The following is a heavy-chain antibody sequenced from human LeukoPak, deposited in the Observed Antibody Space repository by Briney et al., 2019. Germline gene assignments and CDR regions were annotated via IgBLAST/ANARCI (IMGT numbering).Heavy chain of an antibody. D-gene: IGHD6-19*01. V-gene: IGHV3-21*01. J-gene: IGHJ5*02. CDR3: ARDQSSVAGTTYNWFDP. CDR1: GFTFSSYA. CDR2: ISSSSSYI. Sequence: SGGSLRLSCAASGFTFSSYAMSWVRQAPGKGLEWVSSISSSSSYIYYADSVKGRFTISRDNAKSSLYLQMNSLRAEDTAVYYCARDQSSVAGTTYNWFDPWGQGTLVTVSS.